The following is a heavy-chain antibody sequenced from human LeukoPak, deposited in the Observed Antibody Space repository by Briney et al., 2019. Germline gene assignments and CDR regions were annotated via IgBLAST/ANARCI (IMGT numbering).Heavy chain of an antibody. CDR2: ISSSSSTI. CDR1: GFTFSSYS. J-gene: IGHJ4*02. V-gene: IGHV3-48*04. Sequence: PGGSLRPSCAASGFTFSSYSMNWVRQAPGKGLEWVSYISSSSSTIYYADSVKGRFTISRGNAKNSLYLQMNSLRAEDTAVYYCARSGVVAATIPDCWGQGTLVTVSS. CDR3: ARSGVVAATIPDC. D-gene: IGHD2-15*01.